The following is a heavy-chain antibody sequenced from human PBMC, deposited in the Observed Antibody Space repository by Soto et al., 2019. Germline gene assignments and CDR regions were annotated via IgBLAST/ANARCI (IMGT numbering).Heavy chain of an antibody. J-gene: IGHJ6*02. D-gene: IGHD2-21*01. CDR1: GYTFTTYG. Sequence: GHEVMKPGASVKVSCKASGYTFTTYGISWVRLAPGQGLEWLGWFSGYNGQTNYAPRFRDRVTLTTDTSTSTTNMELRSLRSDDTAIYFCARDNRKELWVEGLNAMDVWGQGTTVTVSS. CDR3: ARDNRKELWVEGLNAMDV. V-gene: IGHV1-18*01. CDR2: FSGYNGQT.